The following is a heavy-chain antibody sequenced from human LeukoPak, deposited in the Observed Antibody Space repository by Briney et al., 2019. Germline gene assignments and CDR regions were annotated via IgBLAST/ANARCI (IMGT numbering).Heavy chain of an antibody. CDR2: IYPSGTT. D-gene: IGHD1-1*01. CDR1: GCSMSSDH. Sequence: SETLSLTCTVSGCSMSSDHWTWIRQPAAKGLEWIGRIYPSGTTNYNPSLKSRVTMSVDTSKNQFSLRVSSVTAADTAVYYCARNVAGSFDYWGQGTLVTVSS. J-gene: IGHJ4*02. CDR3: ARNVAGSFDY. V-gene: IGHV4-4*07.